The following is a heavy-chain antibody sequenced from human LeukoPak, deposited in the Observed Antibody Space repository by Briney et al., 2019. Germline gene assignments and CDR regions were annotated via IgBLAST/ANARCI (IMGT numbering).Heavy chain of an antibody. CDR3: ARVRVDYYYGMDV. V-gene: IGHV4-30-2*01. CDR1: GGSISSGGYS. CDR2: IYHSGST. D-gene: IGHD2-15*01. J-gene: IGHJ6*02. Sequence: SETLSLTCAVSGGSISSGGYSWSWIRQPPGKGLEWIGNIYHSGSTYYNPSLKSRVTISVDRSKNQFSLKVSSVIAADTAVYYCARVRVDYYYGMDVWGQGTTVIVSS.